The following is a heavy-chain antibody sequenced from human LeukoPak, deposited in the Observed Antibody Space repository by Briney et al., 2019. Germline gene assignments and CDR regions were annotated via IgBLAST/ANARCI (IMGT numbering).Heavy chain of an antibody. D-gene: IGHD2-2*01. V-gene: IGHV3-21*01. CDR1: GFTFSSYS. CDR2: ISSSSSYI. Sequence: GGSLRLSCAASGFTFSSYSMNWVRQAPGKGLEWVSSISSSSSYIYYADSVKGRFTISRDNAKNLLYLQMNSLRAEDTAVYYCARGPSSTSFDYWGQGTLVTVSS. J-gene: IGHJ4*02. CDR3: ARGPSSTSFDY.